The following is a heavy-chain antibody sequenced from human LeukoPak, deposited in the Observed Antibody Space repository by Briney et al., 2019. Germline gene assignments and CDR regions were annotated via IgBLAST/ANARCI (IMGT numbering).Heavy chain of an antibody. Sequence: ASVKVSCKVSGYTLTEFSMHWVRQAPGKGLEWMGGFDPEDGETIYAQKFQGRVTMTEDTSTDTAYMELSSLRSEDTAVYYCATAAGSSWYSRRYYDYWGQGTLVTVSS. CDR1: GYTLTEFS. D-gene: IGHD6-13*01. V-gene: IGHV1-24*01. CDR3: ATAAGSSWYSRRYYDY. J-gene: IGHJ4*02. CDR2: FDPEDGET.